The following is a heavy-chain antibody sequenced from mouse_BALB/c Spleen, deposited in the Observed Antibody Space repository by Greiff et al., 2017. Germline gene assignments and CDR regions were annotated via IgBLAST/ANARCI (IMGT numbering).Heavy chain of an antibody. J-gene: IGHJ4*01. Sequence: EVKLVESGGGLVQPGGSLKLSCAASGFTFSSYGMSWVRQTPDKRLELVATINSNGGSTYYPDSVKGRFTISRDNAKNTLYLQMSSLKSEDTAMYYCARALLRSGVDYWGQGTSVTASS. CDR2: INSNGGST. CDR1: GFTFSSYG. CDR3: ARALLRSGVDY. V-gene: IGHV5-6-3*01. D-gene: IGHD2-10*01.